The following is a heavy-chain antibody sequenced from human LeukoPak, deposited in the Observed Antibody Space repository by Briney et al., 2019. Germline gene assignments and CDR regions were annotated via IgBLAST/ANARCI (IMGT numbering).Heavy chain of an antibody. D-gene: IGHD5-12*01. CDR2: INPNSGGT. CDR1: GYTFTGYY. V-gene: IGHV1-2*02. Sequence: ASVKVSCKASGYTFTGYYMHWVRQAPGQGLEWMEWINPNSGGTNYAQKFQGRVTMTRDTSISTAYMELSRLRSDDTAVYYCARRRGYSGYDVDYWGQGTLVTVSS. CDR3: ARRRGYSGYDVDY. J-gene: IGHJ4*02.